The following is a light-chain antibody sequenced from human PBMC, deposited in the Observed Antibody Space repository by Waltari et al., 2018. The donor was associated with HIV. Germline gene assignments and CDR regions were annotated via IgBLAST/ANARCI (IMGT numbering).Light chain of an antibody. Sequence: SYVLTQPPSVSVAPGKTARTTCGGNNIGSKSVHWYQQKPGQAPVLVIYDDSDRPSGIPERFSGSNSGNTATLTSSRVEAGDEADYYYQVWDSSSDHPRVFGGGTKLTVL. V-gene: IGLV3-21*04. CDR2: DDS. CDR3: QVWDSSSDHPRV. CDR1: NIGSKS. J-gene: IGLJ3*02.